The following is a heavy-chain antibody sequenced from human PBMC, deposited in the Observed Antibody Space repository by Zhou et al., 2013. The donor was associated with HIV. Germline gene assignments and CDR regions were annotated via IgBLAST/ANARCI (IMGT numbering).Heavy chain of an antibody. CDR2: IIPILGIA. V-gene: IGHV1-69*04. CDR1: GGTFSSYA. Sequence: QVQLVQSGAEVKKPGSSVKVSCKASGGTFSSYAISWVRQAPGQGLEWMGRIIPILGIANYAQKFQGRVTITADKSTSTAYMELSSLRSEDTAVYYCASPGRAVDYYDSSGYYSLDYWGQGTLVTVSS. D-gene: IGHD3-22*01. J-gene: IGHJ4*02. CDR3: ASPGRAVDYYDSSGYYSLDY.